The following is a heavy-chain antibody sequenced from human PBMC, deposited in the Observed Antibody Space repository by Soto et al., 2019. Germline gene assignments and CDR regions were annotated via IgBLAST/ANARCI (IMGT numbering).Heavy chain of an antibody. J-gene: IGHJ6*02. D-gene: IGHD3-22*01. CDR2: INHSGST. CDR1: GGSFSGYY. CDR3: ARGRYYDSSGYRRYYYGMAV. V-gene: IGHV4-34*01. Sequence: QVQLQQWGAGLLKPSETLSLTCAVYGGSFSGYYWSWIRQPPGKGLEWIGEINHSGSTNYNPSLKSRVTISVDTSKNQFSLKLSSVTAADTAVYYCARGRYYDSSGYRRYYYGMAVWGQGTTVTVSS.